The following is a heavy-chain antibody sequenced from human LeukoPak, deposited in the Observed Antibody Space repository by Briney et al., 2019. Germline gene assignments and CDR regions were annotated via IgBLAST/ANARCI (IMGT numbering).Heavy chain of an antibody. CDR3: ASIFSRVPATATHYDY. V-gene: IGHV1-2*06. D-gene: IGHD2-2*01. J-gene: IGHJ4*02. Sequence: ASVKVSCKASGCTFTSYYMLWVRQAPGQGLEWMGRINPNSGGTNYAQKFQGRVTMTRDTSISTAYMELSRLRSDDTAVYYCASIFSRVPATATHYDYWGQGTLVTVSS. CDR1: GCTFTSYY. CDR2: INPNSGGT.